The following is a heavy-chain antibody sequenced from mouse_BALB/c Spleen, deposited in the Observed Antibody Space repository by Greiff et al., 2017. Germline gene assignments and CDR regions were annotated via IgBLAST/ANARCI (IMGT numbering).Heavy chain of an antibody. Sequence: EVQLQQSGAELVKPGASVKLSCTASGFNIKDTYMHWVKQRPEQGLEWIGRIDPANGNTKYDPKFQGKATITADTSSNTAYLQLSSLTSEDTAVYYCGRDYGSSYDYWGQGTTLTVSA. J-gene: IGHJ2*01. V-gene: IGHV14-3*02. CDR2: IDPANGNT. CDR3: GRDYGSSYDY. CDR1: GFNIKDTY. D-gene: IGHD1-1*01.